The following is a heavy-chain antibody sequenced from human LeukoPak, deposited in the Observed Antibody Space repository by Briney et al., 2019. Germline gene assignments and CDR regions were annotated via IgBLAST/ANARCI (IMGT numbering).Heavy chain of an antibody. J-gene: IGHJ1*01. CDR3: VRDLMGSGSTTAYLHH. V-gene: IGHV3-21*01. Sequence: GGSLRLSCTASGFTFNDHSMNWVRQAPGKGLEWVSSISRRSRHVYYAGSVKGRFTISRDDAKNSLYLQMNSLRAEDMAVYFCVRDLMGSGSTTAYLHHWGQGTLVTVSS. CDR2: ISRRSRHV. D-gene: IGHD1-1*01. CDR1: GFTFNDHS.